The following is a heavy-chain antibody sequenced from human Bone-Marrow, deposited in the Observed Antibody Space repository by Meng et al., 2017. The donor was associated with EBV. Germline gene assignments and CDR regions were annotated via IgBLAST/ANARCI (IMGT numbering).Heavy chain of an antibody. D-gene: IGHD6-19*01. Sequence: QLHFMQVYGGLVKPSGPLSPPCAVEGVSFGGSAWSWIRQPPGKGLEWIGEINLGGNTNYNPSLKSRVSISVDTSKNHFSLKVNSVTAADTAVYYCATWNNNGWYYGYWGHGTLVTVSS. CDR1: GVSFGGSA. CDR3: ATWNNNGWYYGY. CDR2: INLGGNT. V-gene: IGHV4-34*01. J-gene: IGHJ4*01.